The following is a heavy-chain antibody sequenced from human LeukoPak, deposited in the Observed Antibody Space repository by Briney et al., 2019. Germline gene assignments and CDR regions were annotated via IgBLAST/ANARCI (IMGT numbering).Heavy chain of an antibody. D-gene: IGHD6-13*01. V-gene: IGHV1-69*04. Sequence: ASVKVSCKASGGTFSGDAISWVRQAPGQGLEWMGRIVPIVGLANYAQKFQGRVTITADKSTSTAYMDLGSLRYEDTAVYYCARSVAAAGRTGSFDPWGRGTLVTVSS. J-gene: IGHJ5*02. CDR3: ARSVAAAGRTGSFDP. CDR1: GGTFSGDA. CDR2: IVPIVGLA.